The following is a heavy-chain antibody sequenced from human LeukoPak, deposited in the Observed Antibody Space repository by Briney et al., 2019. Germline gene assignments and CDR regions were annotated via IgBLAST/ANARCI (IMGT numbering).Heavy chain of an antibody. J-gene: IGHJ4*02. Sequence: GASVKVSCKASGYTFATYGITWVRQAPGEGLEWMGRISAHNGDTNYAQKLQGRVTMATDTSTSTAYMELRSLRSDDTAVYYCARDRGVRDMVVTTSRVDYWGQGTLVTVSS. D-gene: IGHD2-21*02. V-gene: IGHV1-18*01. CDR2: ISAHNGDT. CDR1: GYTFATYG. CDR3: ARDRGVRDMVVTTSRVDY.